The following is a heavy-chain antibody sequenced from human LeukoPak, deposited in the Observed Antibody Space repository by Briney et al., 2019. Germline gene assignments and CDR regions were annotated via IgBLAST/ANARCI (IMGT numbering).Heavy chain of an antibody. CDR3: AGDYNSLTGLNY. J-gene: IGHJ4*02. D-gene: IGHD3-9*01. CDR2: IRTQANNDAT. V-gene: IGHV3-73*01. Sequence: GRSLRLSCAASGSTFSDSAMHWVRQASGKGLEWLGRIRTQANNDATAYGASVRGRFIISRDDSRNMAYLQMNSQKTEDTAVYYCAGDYNSLTGLNYWGQGTLVTVSS. CDR1: GSTFSDSA.